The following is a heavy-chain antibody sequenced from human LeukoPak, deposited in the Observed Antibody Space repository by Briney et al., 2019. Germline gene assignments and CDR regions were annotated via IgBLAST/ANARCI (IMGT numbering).Heavy chain of an antibody. J-gene: IGHJ4*02. V-gene: IGHV3-23*01. CDR3: ARVGSKDCSSTSCYSFDDY. CDR2: ISGSGGGT. CDR1: GFTFSSYA. D-gene: IGHD2-2*02. Sequence: GGSLRLSCAASGFTFSSYAMSWVRQAPGKGLEWVSVISGSGGGTYYADSVKGRFTISRDNSKNTLYLQMNSLRAEDTAVYYCARVGSKDCSSTSCYSFDDYWGQGTLVTVSS.